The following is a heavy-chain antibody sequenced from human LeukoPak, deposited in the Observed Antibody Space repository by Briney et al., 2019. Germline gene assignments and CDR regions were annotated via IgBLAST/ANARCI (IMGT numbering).Heavy chain of an antibody. CDR1: GXTFSRYS. J-gene: IGHJ4*02. Sequence: GGSLRLSCAASGXTFSRYSMNWVRQAPGKGPQWVLYFSSSSGAIYYAVSVRGRFTISRDNAKNSLYLQMNSLRDEDTAVYYCARDGEMATNPYYFDYWGQGTLVTVSS. CDR3: ARDGEMATNPYYFDY. V-gene: IGHV3-48*02. CDR2: FSSSSGAI. D-gene: IGHD5-24*01.